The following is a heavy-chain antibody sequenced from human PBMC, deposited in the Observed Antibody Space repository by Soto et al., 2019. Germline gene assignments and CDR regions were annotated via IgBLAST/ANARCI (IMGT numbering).Heavy chain of an antibody. CDR1: GGSISSGDYY. Sequence: SETLSLTCTVSGGSISSGDYYWGWIRQPPGKGLEWIGYIYYSGSTYYNPSLKSRVTISVDRSKNQFSLKLSSVTAADTAVYYCARASHTSTSFDYWGQGTPVTVSS. V-gene: IGHV4-30-4*01. D-gene: IGHD2-2*02. CDR2: IYYSGST. CDR3: ARASHTSTSFDY. J-gene: IGHJ4*02.